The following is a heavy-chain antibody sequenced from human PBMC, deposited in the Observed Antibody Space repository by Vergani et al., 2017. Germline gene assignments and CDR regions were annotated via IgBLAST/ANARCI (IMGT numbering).Heavy chain of an antibody. Sequence: QVQLVQSGAEVKKPGASVKVSCKASGATFRSNTISWVRQVPGQGLEWMGRIIPVLGKTKYAQDFQGRLTITADTSTSTAYMELTSLRSQDTAVYFCARGSDGDYALDVWGLGTTVIVSS. CDR2: IIPVLGKT. V-gene: IGHV1-69*04. CDR1: GATFRSNT. J-gene: IGHJ6*02. CDR3: ARGSDGDYALDV. D-gene: IGHD4-17*01.